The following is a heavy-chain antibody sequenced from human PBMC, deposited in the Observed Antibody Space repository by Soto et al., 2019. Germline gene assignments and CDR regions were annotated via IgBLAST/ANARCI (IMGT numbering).Heavy chain of an antibody. CDR3: ARDLRHSRLPGLDV. J-gene: IGHJ6*02. CDR1: GVSISSYY. V-gene: IGHV4-59*01. D-gene: IGHD5-12*01. CDR2: MFYRGSI. Sequence: SETLSLTCTVSGVSISSYYWSWIRQPPGKGLEWIGYMFYRGSINYNPSLTSRVTISVDTSKNQFSLKMTSVTAADTAVYYCARDLRHSRLPGLDVWGQGTTVTVSS.